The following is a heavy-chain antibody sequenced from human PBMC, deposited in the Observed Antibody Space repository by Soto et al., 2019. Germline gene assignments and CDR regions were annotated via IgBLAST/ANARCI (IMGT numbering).Heavy chain of an antibody. J-gene: IGHJ6*02. CDR3: AKAVTGSYYDLEYYYYGMDV. CDR1: GFTFSSYA. V-gene: IGHV3-23*01. Sequence: GGSLRLSCAASGFTFSSYAMSWVRQAPGKGLEWVSAISGSGGSTYYADSVKGRFTISRDNSKNTLYLQMNSLRAEDTAVYYCAKAVTGSYYDLEYYYYGMDVRGQGTTVTVSS. D-gene: IGHD1-26*01. CDR2: ISGSGGST.